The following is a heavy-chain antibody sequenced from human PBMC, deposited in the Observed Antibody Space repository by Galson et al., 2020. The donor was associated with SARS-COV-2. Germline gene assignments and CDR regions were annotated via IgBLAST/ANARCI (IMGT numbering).Heavy chain of an antibody. CDR1: GFTVSSNY. J-gene: IGHJ3*02. CDR2: MYSGGST. Sequence: LSLPCAGSGFTVSSNYMHWVRQAPGKGLEWVSVMYSGGSTWYADSVEGRLTISRDNSKNTLYLQMNSLRAEDTAVYFCARGLKLAPLTFDIWGQGTMVTVSS. CDR3: ARGLKLAPLTFDI. V-gene: IGHV3-53*01. D-gene: IGHD1-1*01.